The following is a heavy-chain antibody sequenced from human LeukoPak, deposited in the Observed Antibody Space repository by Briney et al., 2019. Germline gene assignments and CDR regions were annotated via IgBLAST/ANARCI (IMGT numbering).Heavy chain of an antibody. CDR1: GGSISSYY. CDR3: ARVDYYDSSVFDY. J-gene: IGHJ4*02. V-gene: IGHV4-59*01. CDR2: IHYSGST. D-gene: IGHD3-22*01. Sequence: SETLSLTCTVSGGSISSYYWSWIRQPPGKGLEWIGYIHYSGSTNYNPSLKSRVTISVDTSKNQFSLILNSVTAADTAVYYCARVDYYDSSVFDYWGQGTLVTVSS.